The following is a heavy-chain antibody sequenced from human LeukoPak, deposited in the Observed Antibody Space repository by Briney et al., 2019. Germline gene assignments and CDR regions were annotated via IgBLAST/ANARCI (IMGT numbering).Heavy chain of an antibody. CDR2: IYYSGST. CDR3: ARVRRAAQGWSDY. J-gene: IGHJ4*02. V-gene: IGHV4-30-4*01. Sequence: PSETLSLTCTVSGGSISSGDYYWSWIRQPPGKGLEWIGYIYYSGSTYYNPSLKSRVTISVDTSKNQFSLKLSSVTAADTAVYYCARVRRAAQGWSDYWGQGTLVTVSS. D-gene: IGHD6-19*01. CDR1: GGSISSGDYY.